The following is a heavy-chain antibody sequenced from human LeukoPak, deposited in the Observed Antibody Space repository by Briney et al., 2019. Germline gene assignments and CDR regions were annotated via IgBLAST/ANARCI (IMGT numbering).Heavy chain of an antibody. Sequence: GGSLRLSCAASGFTFSSYEMNWVRQAPGKGLEWVSYISTSGSNKYYADSVKGRFTISRDNAKNSLYLQMNSLRAEDTAVYYCAKKVGGVYAFDIWGQGTMVTVSS. CDR2: ISTSGSNK. V-gene: IGHV3-48*03. J-gene: IGHJ3*02. CDR1: GFTFSSYE. D-gene: IGHD3-16*01. CDR3: AKKVGGVYAFDI.